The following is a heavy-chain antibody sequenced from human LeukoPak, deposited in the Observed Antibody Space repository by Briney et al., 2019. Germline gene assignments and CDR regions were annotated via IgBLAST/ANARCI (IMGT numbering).Heavy chain of an antibody. CDR3: ARHSYYDSSGYYSHFDY. D-gene: IGHD3-22*01. CDR2: IYYSGST. J-gene: IGHJ4*02. CDR1: GGSISSYY. V-gene: IGHV4-59*08. Sequence: PSETLSLTCTVSGGSISSYYWSWIRQPPGKGLEWIGYIYYSGSTNYNPSLKSRVTISVDTSKNQFSLKLSSVTAADTAVYYCARHSYYDSSGYYSHFDYWGQGTLVTVSS.